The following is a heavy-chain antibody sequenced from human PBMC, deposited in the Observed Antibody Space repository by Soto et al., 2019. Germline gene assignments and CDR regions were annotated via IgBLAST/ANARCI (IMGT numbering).Heavy chain of an antibody. Sequence: DVQLVESGGGLIQPGESLRLSCAASGFSVSDSYMSWVRQAPGKGLEWVSIVYAGGETYYADSLKGRFTISRDSSNNILYLQMNNLRAEDTVVYYCARDSISYGPGVNDYWGQGTLVTVSS. CDR2: VYAGGET. CDR1: GFSVSDSY. J-gene: IGHJ4*02. D-gene: IGHD5-18*01. V-gene: IGHV3-53*01. CDR3: ARDSISYGPGVNDY.